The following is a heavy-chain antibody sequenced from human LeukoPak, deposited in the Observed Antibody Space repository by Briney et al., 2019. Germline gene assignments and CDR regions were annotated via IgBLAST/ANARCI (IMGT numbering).Heavy chain of an antibody. CDR1: GCSISSSSYY. J-gene: IGHJ4*02. CDR2: IYYSGSS. CDR3: ARQVDSSSSL. D-gene: IGHD6-6*01. Sequence: SESLPLTCTASGCSISSSSYYWGWLRQPPGKGLEWIGSIYYSGSSYYNPSLKSRAIISVNSSKNQFSLMLSPVTAADTAVYYGARQVDSSSSLWGQGTLVTVSS. V-gene: IGHV4-39*01.